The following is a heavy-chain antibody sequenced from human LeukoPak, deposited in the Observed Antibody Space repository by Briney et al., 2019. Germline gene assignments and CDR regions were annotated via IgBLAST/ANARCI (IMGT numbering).Heavy chain of an antibody. V-gene: IGHV1-2*02. J-gene: IGHJ6*03. CDR1: GYTFTGYY. CDR2: INPNSGGT. CDR3: ARDRPRYQLYMDV. D-gene: IGHD2-2*01. Sequence: ASVEVSCKASGYTFTGYYMHWVRQAPGQGLEWMGWINPNSGGTNYAQKFQGRVTMTRDTSISTAYMELSRLRSDDTAVYYCARDRPRYQLYMDVRGKGTTVTVSS.